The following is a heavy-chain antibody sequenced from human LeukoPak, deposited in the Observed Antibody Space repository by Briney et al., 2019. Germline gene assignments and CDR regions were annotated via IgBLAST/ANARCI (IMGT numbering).Heavy chain of an antibody. Sequence: ASVKVSCKASGYTFTSYGISWVRQAPGQGLEWMGWISTYNSNINYAQKVQGRVTMTTDTSTSTAYMELRSLRSDDTAVYYCARDGYYKTFREDDAFDIWGQGTMVTVSS. V-gene: IGHV1-18*01. J-gene: IGHJ3*02. CDR2: ISTYNSNI. D-gene: IGHD3-9*01. CDR1: GYTFTSYG. CDR3: ARDGYYKTFREDDAFDI.